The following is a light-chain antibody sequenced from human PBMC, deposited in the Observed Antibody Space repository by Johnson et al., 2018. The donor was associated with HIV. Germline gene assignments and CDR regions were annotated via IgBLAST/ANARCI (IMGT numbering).Light chain of an antibody. CDR3: GTWDSSLSAYV. Sequence: QLVLTQPPSVSAAPGQKVTISCSGSNSNIGNNYVSWYQQLPGTAPKLLIYDNNKRPSGIPDRFSGSKSGTSATLGITGLQTGDEAYYYCGTWDSSLSAYVFGTGTKVTVL. CDR2: DNN. J-gene: IGLJ1*01. V-gene: IGLV1-51*01. CDR1: NSNIGNNY.